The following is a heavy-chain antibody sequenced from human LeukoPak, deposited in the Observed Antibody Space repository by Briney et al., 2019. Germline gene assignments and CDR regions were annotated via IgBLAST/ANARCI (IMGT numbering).Heavy chain of an antibody. Sequence: PAESLSLTCTASGCAISGNCLWCWSRQPAGRGLEWIGRIYARGNTNYNPSLKSRVTISVDTSKNQFSLKLSSVTAADTAVYFCARDSHAYFDAFDIWGQGTMVTVSS. CDR1: GCAISGNC. V-gene: IGHV4-61*02. CDR2: IYARGNT. D-gene: IGHD2/OR15-2a*01. CDR3: ARDSHAYFDAFDI. J-gene: IGHJ3*02.